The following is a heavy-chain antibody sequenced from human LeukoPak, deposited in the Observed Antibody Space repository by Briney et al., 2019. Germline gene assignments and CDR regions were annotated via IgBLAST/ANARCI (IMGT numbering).Heavy chain of an antibody. Sequence: SVKVSCKASGGTFSNYGITWVRQAPGQGLEWMGRIIPIFGIPNYAQKFLGRVTITADKSTSTAYMGLTGLRSEDTAVYYCARFIIKYYDSSDYYEPEYYFDYWGQGTLVTVSS. CDR2: IIPIFGIP. V-gene: IGHV1-69*04. CDR3: ARFIIKYYDSSDYYEPEYYFDY. J-gene: IGHJ4*02. CDR1: GGTFSNYG. D-gene: IGHD3-22*01.